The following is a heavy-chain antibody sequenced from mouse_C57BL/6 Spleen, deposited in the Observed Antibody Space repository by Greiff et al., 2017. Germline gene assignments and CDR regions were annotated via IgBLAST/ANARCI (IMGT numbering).Heavy chain of an antibody. CDR1: GYTFTDYY. Sequence: VQLQQSGPELVKPGASVKISCKATGYTFTDYYIDWVQQSPGNSLEWIGDIIPDNGSTSYNQKFKGKATLTVDKSSNTAYMELSSLTSEDSAVYYCAGSNYQGKLDVWGTGTTVTVSS. J-gene: IGHJ1*03. CDR2: IIPDNGST. CDR3: AGSNYQGKLDV. D-gene: IGHD2-5*01. V-gene: IGHV1-26*01.